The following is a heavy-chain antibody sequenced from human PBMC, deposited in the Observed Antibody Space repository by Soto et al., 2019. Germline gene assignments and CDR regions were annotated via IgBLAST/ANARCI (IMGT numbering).Heavy chain of an antibody. D-gene: IGHD2-21*02. CDR1: RFIFSSYG. CDR2: ISASTTYI. Sequence: GGSLRLSCVVSRFIFSSYGMNWVRQAPGKGLEWVSFISASTTYIYYADSVKGRFTISRDNAKNSLYLQMNSLRVEDTAVYYCVRDNRVTPSLFDYWGQGTLVTVSS. CDR3: VRDNRVTPSLFDY. J-gene: IGHJ4*02. V-gene: IGHV3-21*01.